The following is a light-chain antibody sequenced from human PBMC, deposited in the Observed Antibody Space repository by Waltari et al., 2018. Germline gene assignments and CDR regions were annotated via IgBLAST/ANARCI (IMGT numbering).Light chain of an antibody. V-gene: IGKV2-30*01. CDR1: QSLVNNDGNTY. J-gene: IGKJ4*01. Sequence: EMTQSPLSLPVSVGQTASITCKSSQSLVNNDGNTYFDWFQQRPGQSPRRLICKVSNRETGVPDRFSASGSGTDFTLKISRVEAEDVGVYYCMQGTHWPITFGGGTKVEIK. CDR3: MQGTHWPIT. CDR2: KVS.